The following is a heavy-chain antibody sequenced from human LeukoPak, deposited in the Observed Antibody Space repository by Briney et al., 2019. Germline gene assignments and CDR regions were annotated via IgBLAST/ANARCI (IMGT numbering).Heavy chain of an antibody. CDR1: GFTFSDYY. CDR2: ISSSGSTI. D-gene: IGHD6-19*01. CDR3: VRDSSGWYAYYFDY. J-gene: IGHJ4*02. Sequence: GGSLRLSCAASGFTFSDYYMSWIRQAPGKGLEWVSYISSSGSTIYYADSVKGRFTISRDNAKNSLYLQMNSLRAEDTAVYYCVRDSSGWYAYYFDYWGQGTLVTVSS. V-gene: IGHV3-11*01.